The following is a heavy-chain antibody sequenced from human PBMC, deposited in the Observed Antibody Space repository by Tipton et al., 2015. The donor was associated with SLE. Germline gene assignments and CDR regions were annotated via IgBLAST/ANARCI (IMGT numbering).Heavy chain of an antibody. Sequence: QLVQSGPEVKKPGASVKVSCKASGYTFTSYAMNWVRQAPGQGLEWMGWINTNTGNPTYAQGFTGRFVFSLDTSVSTAYLQISSLKAEDTAVYYCARDRLPGDQLLRYYYYYGMDVWGQGTTVTVSS. V-gene: IGHV7-4-1*02. CDR1: GYTFTSYA. CDR3: ARDRLPGDQLLRYYYYYGMDV. D-gene: IGHD2-2*01. J-gene: IGHJ6*02. CDR2: INTNTGNP.